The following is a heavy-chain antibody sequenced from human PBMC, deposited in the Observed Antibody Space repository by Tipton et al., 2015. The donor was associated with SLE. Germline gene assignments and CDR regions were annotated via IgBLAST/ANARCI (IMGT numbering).Heavy chain of an antibody. CDR1: GGSFSGYY. CDR3: ARDCMVRGVRASDI. Sequence: TLSLTCAVYGGSFSGYYWSWIRQPPGKGLEWIGEINHSGSTNYNPSLKSRVTISVDTSKNQFSLKLSSVTAADTAVYYCARDCMVRGVRASDIWGTGTMVTVSS. V-gene: IGHV4-34*01. J-gene: IGHJ3*02. D-gene: IGHD3-10*01. CDR2: INHSGST.